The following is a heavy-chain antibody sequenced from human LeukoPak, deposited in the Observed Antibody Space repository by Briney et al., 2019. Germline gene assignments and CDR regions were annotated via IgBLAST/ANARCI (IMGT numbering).Heavy chain of an antibody. Sequence: GGSLRLSCAASGFTFSSYAMSWVRQAPGKGLEWVSAISGSGGSTYYADSVKGRFTISRDNSKNTLYLQMNSLRAEDTAVYYCAKGGGGVLLWFGELLPRIYFEHWGRGTLVTVSS. CDR3: AKGGGGVLLWFGELLPRIYFEH. CDR1: GFTFSSYA. CDR2: ISGSGGST. D-gene: IGHD3-10*01. V-gene: IGHV3-23*01. J-gene: IGHJ4*02.